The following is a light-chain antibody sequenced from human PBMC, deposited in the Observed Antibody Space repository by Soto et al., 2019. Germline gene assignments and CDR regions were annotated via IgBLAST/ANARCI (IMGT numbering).Light chain of an antibody. J-gene: IGLJ1*01. CDR3: AAWDDSLSGAYV. V-gene: IGLV2-14*03. Sequence: QSALTQPASVSGSPGQSITISCTGTSSDVGGYNYVSWYQHHPGKAPKLMIYDVSNRPSGVSNRFSGSKSGTSASLAISGLRSEDEADYYCAAWDDSLSGAYVFGTGTKVTVL. CDR2: DVS. CDR1: SSDVGGYNY.